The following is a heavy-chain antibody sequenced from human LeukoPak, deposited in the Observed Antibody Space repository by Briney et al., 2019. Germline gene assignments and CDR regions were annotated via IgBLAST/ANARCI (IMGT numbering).Heavy chain of an antibody. Sequence: GRSLRLSCAASGFKFSNYNLNWVRQAPGKGLEWVSYISDGSSTIYYADSVRGRFTISRDNAKNSLYLQINSLRDEDTAVYYCARETVGLDYWGQGTLVTVSS. CDR1: GFKFSNYN. J-gene: IGHJ4*02. CDR2: ISDGSSTI. V-gene: IGHV3-48*02. CDR3: ARETVGLDY. D-gene: IGHD4-23*01.